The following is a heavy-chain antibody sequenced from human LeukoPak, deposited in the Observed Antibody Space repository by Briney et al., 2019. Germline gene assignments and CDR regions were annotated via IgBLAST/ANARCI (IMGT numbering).Heavy chain of an antibody. D-gene: IGHD1-7*01. CDR3: ARGEGLELPYDY. Sequence: ASVKVSCKASGYTFTSYYMHWGRQAPGQGLEWMGIINPSGGSTSYAQKFQGRVTMTRDMSTSTVYMELSSLRSEDTAVYYCARGEGLELPYDYWGQGTLVTVSS. V-gene: IGHV1-46*01. J-gene: IGHJ4*02. CDR2: INPSGGST. CDR1: GYTFTSYY.